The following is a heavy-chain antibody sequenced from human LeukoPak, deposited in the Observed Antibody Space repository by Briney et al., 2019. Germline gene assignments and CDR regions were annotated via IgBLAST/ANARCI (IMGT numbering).Heavy chain of an antibody. CDR1: GGSIIGHW. D-gene: IGHD2/OR15-2a*01. CDR3: ARRNTADASIDF. J-gene: IGHJ4*02. CDR2: IFYSGGST. Sequence: PSETLSLTCTVSGGSIIGHWWSWIRQPPGKGLEWIGDIFYSGGSTNCNPSLKSRLTMSLDTSKNQFSLKLTSVTAADTAMYYCARRNTADASIDFWGQGTLVTASS. V-gene: IGHV4-59*08.